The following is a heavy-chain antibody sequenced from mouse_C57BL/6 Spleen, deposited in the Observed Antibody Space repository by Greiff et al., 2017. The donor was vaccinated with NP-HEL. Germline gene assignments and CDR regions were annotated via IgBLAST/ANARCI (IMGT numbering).Heavy chain of an antibody. CDR2: IDPETGGT. CDR1: GYTFTDYE. D-gene: IGHD1-1*01. V-gene: IGHV1-15*01. Sequence: QVQLQQSGAELVRPGASVTLSCKASGYTFTDYEMHWVKQTPVHGLEWIGAIDPETGGTAYNQKFKGKAILTADKSSSTAYMELRSLTSEDSAVYYCTRRTVVAHWYFDVWGTGTTVTVSS. CDR3: TRRTVVAHWYFDV. J-gene: IGHJ1*03.